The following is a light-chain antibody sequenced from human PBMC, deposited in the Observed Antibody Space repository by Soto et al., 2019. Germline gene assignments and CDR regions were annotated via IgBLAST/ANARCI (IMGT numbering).Light chain of an antibody. CDR1: QSISTS. J-gene: IGKJ1*01. CDR3: QQSYNTPRT. CDR2: AAY. V-gene: IGKV1-39*01. Sequence: DIQMTQSPSSLSASIGDRVTITCRASQSISTSLNWYQQKPGKAPNLLIYAAYNLQSGVPSRFIGSGSGADFTLTISRLQPEDFATYYCQQSYNTPRTFGQGTKVEIK.